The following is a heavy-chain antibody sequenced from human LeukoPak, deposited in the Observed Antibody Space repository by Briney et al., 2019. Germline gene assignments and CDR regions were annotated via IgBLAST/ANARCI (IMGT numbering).Heavy chain of an antibody. Sequence: GGSLRLSCAASGFTFSSYGMHWVRQAPGKGLEWVAVIWYDGSNKYYADSVKGRFTISRDNSKNTLYLQMNSLRAEDTAVYYCARVRVPYYFDYWGQGTLVTVSS. CDR1: GFTFSSYG. D-gene: IGHD3-10*01. CDR3: ARVRVPYYFDY. V-gene: IGHV3-33*08. CDR2: IWYDGSNK. J-gene: IGHJ4*02.